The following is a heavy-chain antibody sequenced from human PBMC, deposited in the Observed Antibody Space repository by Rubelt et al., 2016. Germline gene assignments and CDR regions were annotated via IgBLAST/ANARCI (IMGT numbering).Heavy chain of an antibody. CDR2: ISSSSSTI. CDR3: AIGRRYDSSGYSV. Sequence: VESGGGLVQPGGSLRLSCAASGFTFSSYSMNWVRQAPGKGLEWVSYISSSSSTIYYADSVKGRFTISRDNAKNSLYLQMNSLRDEDTAVYYCAIGRRYDSSGYSVWGQGTLVTVSS. J-gene: IGHJ4*02. D-gene: IGHD3-22*01. V-gene: IGHV3-48*02. CDR1: GFTFSSYS.